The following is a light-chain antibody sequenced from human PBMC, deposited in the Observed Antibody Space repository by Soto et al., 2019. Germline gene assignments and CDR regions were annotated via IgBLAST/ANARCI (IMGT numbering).Light chain of an antibody. CDR1: QSISNN. CDR2: GAS. J-gene: IGKJ4*01. CDR3: QHYNDLPLT. V-gene: IGKV3-15*01. Sequence: EIVMTQSPATLSVSPGERATLSCRASQSISNNLAWYQQKPGQAPRLLIYGASTRATGIPARVSGSGSGTEFTLTISSLQSEDFAFYSCQHYNDLPLTFGGGTKVEIK.